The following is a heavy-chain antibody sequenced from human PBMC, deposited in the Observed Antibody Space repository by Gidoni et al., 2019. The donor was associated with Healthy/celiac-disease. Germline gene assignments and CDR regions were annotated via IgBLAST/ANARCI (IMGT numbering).Heavy chain of an antibody. CDR2: IYTSGST. Sequence: QVQLQESGPGLVKPSQTLSLTCTVSGGSISSGSYYWSWIRQPAGKGLEWIGRIYTSGSTNYNPSLKSRVTISVDTSKNQFSLKLSSVTAADTAVYYCARDSDYDSSGFRGGGYGMDVWGQGTTVTVSS. D-gene: IGHD3-22*01. CDR3: ARDSDYDSSGFRGGGYGMDV. CDR1: GGSISSGSYY. V-gene: IGHV4-61*02. J-gene: IGHJ6*02.